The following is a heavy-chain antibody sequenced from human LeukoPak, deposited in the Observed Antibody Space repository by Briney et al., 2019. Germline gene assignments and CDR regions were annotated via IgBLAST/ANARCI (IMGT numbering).Heavy chain of an antibody. CDR1: GFTFSSYS. V-gene: IGHV3-21*01. CDR2: ISSSSSYI. Sequence: PGGSLRLSCAASGFTFSSYSMNWVRQAPGKGLEWVSSISSSSSYIYYADSVKGRFTISRDNAKNSLYLQMNSLRAEDTAVYYCAREYYGSGSYGDYWGQGTLVTVSP. CDR3: AREYYGSGSYGDY. D-gene: IGHD3-10*01. J-gene: IGHJ4*02.